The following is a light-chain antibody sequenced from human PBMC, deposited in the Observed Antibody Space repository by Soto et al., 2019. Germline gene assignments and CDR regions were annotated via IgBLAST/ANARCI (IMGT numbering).Light chain of an antibody. J-gene: IGKJ4*01. CDR2: AAS. Sequence: DVQMTQSPSSVSASVGDRVTITCRASQGVSSWLAWYQQKPGTAPKLMIYAASSLQGGVPSRFSGSGSGTDFTLTISSLQPEDFATYYCQHVKSFPLTFGVGTKVEIK. V-gene: IGKV1-12*01. CDR1: QGVSSW. CDR3: QHVKSFPLT.